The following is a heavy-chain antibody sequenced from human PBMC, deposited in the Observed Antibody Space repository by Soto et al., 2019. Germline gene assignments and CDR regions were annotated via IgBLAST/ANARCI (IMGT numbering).Heavy chain of an antibody. CDR3: ARDMHAGFTHYFDP. CDR2: IIPFFGTP. CDR1: GATFSSYA. Sequence: QVLLVQSGAEVKKPGSSVKVSCKLSGATFSSYAMSWVRQAPGQGLEWIGGIIPFFGTPNYAQKFQGRVTITADTSTATSYMELSSLRSDDTAVYYCARDMHAGFTHYFDPWGQGTLVTVSS. D-gene: IGHD1-26*01. V-gene: IGHV1-69*06. J-gene: IGHJ5*02.